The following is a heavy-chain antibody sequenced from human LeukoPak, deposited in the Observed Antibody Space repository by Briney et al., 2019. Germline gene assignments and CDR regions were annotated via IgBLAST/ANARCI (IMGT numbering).Heavy chain of an antibody. J-gene: IGHJ6*02. CDR3: TRDLMDYDVSTGLHHYYMDV. D-gene: IGHD3-9*01. CDR1: GFTFSSYA. V-gene: IGHV3-30-3*01. Sequence: PGRSLRLSCAASGFTFSSYAMHWVRQAPGKGLEWMAVISYDGSNKYYADSVKGRFTISRDNSKNTLYLQMNTLRVEDTAVYYCTRDLMDYDVSTGLHHYYMDVWGQGTTVTVSS. CDR2: ISYDGSNK.